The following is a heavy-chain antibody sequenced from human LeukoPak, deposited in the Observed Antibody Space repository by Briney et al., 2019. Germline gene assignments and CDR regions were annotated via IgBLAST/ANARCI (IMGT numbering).Heavy chain of an antibody. Sequence: GGSLRLSRAASGYTFSHYYRRWLRQAPGEGLEGVAYISSSSSYTNSPDSVKARFTISREKAKTSLYLQMNSLRAEDTAVYYFARAIGGIRYFDWYNWFDPWGQGTLVTVSS. CDR1: GYTFSHYY. CDR2: ISSSSSYT. J-gene: IGHJ5*02. CDR3: ARAIGGIRYFDWYNWFDP. D-gene: IGHD3-9*01. V-gene: IGHV3-11*05.